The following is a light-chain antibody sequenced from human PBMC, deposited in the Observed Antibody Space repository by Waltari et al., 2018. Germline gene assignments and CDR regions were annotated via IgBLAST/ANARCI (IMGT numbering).Light chain of an antibody. Sequence: QLVLTQSPSASASLGASVKVTCTLSSGHTNNAIAWHQQQPERGPRFLVRINSDGNHKKGDGVPDRFSGSRSGTEFYLTISSLQSEDEGDYYCQTWDTAILLFGGGTK. CDR1: SGHTNNA. CDR2: INSDGNH. V-gene: IGLV4-69*01. J-gene: IGLJ3*02. CDR3: QTWDTAILL.